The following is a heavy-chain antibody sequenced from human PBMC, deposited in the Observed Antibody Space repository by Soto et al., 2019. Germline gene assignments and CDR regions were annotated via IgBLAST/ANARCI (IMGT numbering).Heavy chain of an antibody. J-gene: IGHJ4*02. CDR3: ARVLSYDIPEKYYFDY. CDR2: INPSGGST. CDR1: GYTFTSYY. Sequence: GASVKVSCKASGYTFTSYYMHWVRQAPGQGLEWMGIINPSGGSTSYAQKFQGRVTMTRDTSTSTVYMELSSLRSEDTAVYYCARVLSYDIPEKYYFDYWGQGTLVTVSS. V-gene: IGHV1-46*03. D-gene: IGHD3-9*01.